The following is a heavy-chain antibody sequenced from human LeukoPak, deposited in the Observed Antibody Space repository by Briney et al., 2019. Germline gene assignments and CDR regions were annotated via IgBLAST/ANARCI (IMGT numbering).Heavy chain of an antibody. CDR3: AKSWNYYDSSGDDALDI. CDR1: GFTFSSYW. Sequence: PGGSLRLSCAASGFTFSSYWMSWVRQAPGKGLEWVANIKPDGSEKYYVESLKGRFTISRDNAKNSLYLQMNSLRAEDTAVYYCAKSWNYYDSSGDDALDIWGQGTMVTVSS. V-gene: IGHV3-7*01. CDR2: IKPDGSEK. D-gene: IGHD3-22*01. J-gene: IGHJ3*02.